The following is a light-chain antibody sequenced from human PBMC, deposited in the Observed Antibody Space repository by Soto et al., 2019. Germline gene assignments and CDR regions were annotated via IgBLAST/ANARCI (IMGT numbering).Light chain of an antibody. V-gene: IGKV1-17*03. Sequence: DIQMTQSPSAMSASVGDRVTISCRASQDIGNHLAWFQQKPGKVPQRLIYAASSLQTGVPSRFSGSGVGTEFTLTINRPEPGDFSTYFLQQYNVYSWTFGQGTKVEIK. CDR1: QDIGNH. J-gene: IGKJ1*01. CDR2: AAS. CDR3: QQYNVYSWT.